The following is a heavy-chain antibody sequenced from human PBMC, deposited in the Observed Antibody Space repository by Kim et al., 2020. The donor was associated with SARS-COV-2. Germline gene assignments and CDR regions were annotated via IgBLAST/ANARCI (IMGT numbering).Heavy chain of an antibody. CDR3: AKDQTEWELLPYFDY. V-gene: IGHV3-23*01. D-gene: IGHD1-26*01. J-gene: IGHJ4*02. Sequence: DSVKDRFTIPRDNSKHTLYLQMNSLRAEETAVYYCAKDQTEWELLPYFDYWGQGTLVTVSS.